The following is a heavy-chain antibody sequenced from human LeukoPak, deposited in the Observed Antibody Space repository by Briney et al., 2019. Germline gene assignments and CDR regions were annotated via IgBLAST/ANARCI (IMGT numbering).Heavy chain of an antibody. D-gene: IGHD3-16*01. V-gene: IGHV3-21*01. CDR2: ISSSSSYI. J-gene: IGHJ4*02. Sequence: PGGSLRLSCAASGFTFSSYSKNWVRQAPGKGLEWVSSISSSSSYIYYADSVKGRFTISRDNAKNSLYLQMNSLRAEDTAVYYCARDWGSYGYYFDYWGQGTLVTVSS. CDR3: ARDWGSYGYYFDY. CDR1: GFTFSSYS.